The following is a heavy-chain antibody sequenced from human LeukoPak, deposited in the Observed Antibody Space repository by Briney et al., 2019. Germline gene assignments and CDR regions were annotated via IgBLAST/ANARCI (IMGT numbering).Heavy chain of an antibody. J-gene: IGHJ5*02. V-gene: IGHV4-59*01. CDR1: GGSISRYY. CDR2: IYYSGST. CDR3: ASLPIDSSTGTFGWFDP. D-gene: IGHD1-14*01. Sequence: SETLSLTCTVSGGSISRYYWSWIRQPPGKGLEWIGYIYYSGSTNYNPSLQSRVTISLDSSKNQFSLRLSSVTPADTAAYYCASLPIDSSTGTFGWFDPWGQGTLVTVSS.